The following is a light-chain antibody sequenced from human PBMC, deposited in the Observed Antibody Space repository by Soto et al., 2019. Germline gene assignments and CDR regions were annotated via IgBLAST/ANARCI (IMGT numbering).Light chain of an antibody. J-gene: IGLJ1*01. CDR1: SSDVGDYKY. V-gene: IGLV2-14*01. CDR2: VNS. CDR3: SSYRSSDTPYV. Sequence: QSALTQPASVSGSPGQSITISCTGTSSDVGDYKYVSWYQQHPGKAPKLIIYVNSNRPSGVSNRFSGSKSGNTASLTISGLQAEDEADYYCSSYRSSDTPYVFGTGTKLTVL.